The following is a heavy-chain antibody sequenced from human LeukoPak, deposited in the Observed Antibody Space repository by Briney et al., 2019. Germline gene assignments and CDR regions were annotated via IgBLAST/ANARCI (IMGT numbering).Heavy chain of an antibody. J-gene: IGHJ4*02. CDR2: ISSNGRSA. CDR1: GFSLSSYA. D-gene: IGHD3-3*01. CDR3: ARVVPYYEFWSGPVDY. Sequence: GGSLRLSCTASGFSLSSYAMHWVRQAPGKGLEYISAISSNGRSAYYANTVKGRFTISRDISKNMVYLQMGSLRPEDMAVYYCARVVPYYEFWSGPVDYWGQGILVTVST. V-gene: IGHV3-64*01.